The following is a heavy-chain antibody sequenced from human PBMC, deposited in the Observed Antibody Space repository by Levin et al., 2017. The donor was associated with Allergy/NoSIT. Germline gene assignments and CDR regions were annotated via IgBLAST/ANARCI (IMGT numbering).Heavy chain of an antibody. Sequence: PGESLKISCAASGFTLSNNDMHWVRQVTGKGLEWVSSIGTGGDTNYLGSLKGRFTISREDAKNSFYLQMNSLRAGDTAVYYCARERRFYTRGGYGDAFDIWGQGTMVTVSS. CDR2: IGTGGDT. CDR3: ARERRFYTRGGYGDAFDI. J-gene: IGHJ3*02. V-gene: IGHV3-13*01. D-gene: IGHD2-8*02. CDR1: GFTLSNND.